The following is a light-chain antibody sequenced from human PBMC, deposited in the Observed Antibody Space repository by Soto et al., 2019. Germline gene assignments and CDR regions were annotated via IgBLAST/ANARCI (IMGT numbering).Light chain of an antibody. CDR2: AAS. J-gene: IGKJ4*01. CDR3: QQSYSTPLT. V-gene: IGKV1-39*01. CDR1: QSISTY. Sequence: DIQMTQSPSSLSASVGDRVTITCRASQSISTYLNWYQQKPGKAPKLLIYAASTLQSGVPLRFSGSGSGTDFNLTISSLQPEYFATYYRQQSYSTPLTFGGGTKVEIK.